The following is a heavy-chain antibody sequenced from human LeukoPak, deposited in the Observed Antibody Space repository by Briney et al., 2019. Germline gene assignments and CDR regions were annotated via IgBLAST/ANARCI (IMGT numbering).Heavy chain of an antibody. J-gene: IGHJ4*02. Sequence: ASVKVSCKASGYTFTSYGISWVRQAPGQGLEWMGWISAYNGNTNYAPKLQGRVTMTTDTSTSTAYMELRSLRSDDTAVYYCARSWGLRYFDWLPQSPNFDYWGQGTLVTVSS. CDR2: ISAYNGNT. V-gene: IGHV1-18*01. CDR1: GYTFTSYG. D-gene: IGHD3-9*01. CDR3: ARSWGLRYFDWLPQSPNFDY.